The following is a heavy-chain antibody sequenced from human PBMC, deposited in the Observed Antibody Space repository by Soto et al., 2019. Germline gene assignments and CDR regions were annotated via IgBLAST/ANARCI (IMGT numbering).Heavy chain of an antibody. CDR3: ARVERWLQLFDY. V-gene: IGHV3-53*01. J-gene: IGHJ4*02. CDR2: IYSGGST. Sequence: GGSLRLSCAASGFTVSSNYMSWVRQAPGKGLEWVSVIYSGGSTYYADSVKGRFTISRDNSKNTLYLQMNSLRAEDTAVYYCARVERWLQLFDYWGQGTLVTVSS. D-gene: IGHD1-1*01. CDR1: GFTVSSNY.